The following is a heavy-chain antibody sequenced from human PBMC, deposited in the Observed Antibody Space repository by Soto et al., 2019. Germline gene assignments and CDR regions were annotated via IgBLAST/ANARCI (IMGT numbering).Heavy chain of an antibody. CDR3: AKGCHGDRLGY. D-gene: IGHD3-16*01. Sequence: QVQLQQWGARLLKPSETLSLTCAVYGGSFSGYYWSWIRQPPGKGLEWIGEITHSGSTYYNPSLESRVTISLDTSKNQFSLILYSVTAADTAVYYCAKGCHGDRLGYWGQGTLVTVSS. CDR1: GGSFSGYY. J-gene: IGHJ4*02. CDR2: ITHSGST. V-gene: IGHV4-34*01.